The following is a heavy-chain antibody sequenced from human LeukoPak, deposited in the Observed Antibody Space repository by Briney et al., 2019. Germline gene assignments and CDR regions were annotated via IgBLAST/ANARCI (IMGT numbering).Heavy chain of an antibody. J-gene: IGHJ5*02. CDR1: GGSISSSSYY. Sequence: SETLSLTCTVSGGSISSSSYYWGWIRQPPGKGLEWIGGIYYSGSTYYNPSLKSRVTISVDTSKNQFSLKLSSVTAADTAVYYCARVLAVAGTWWFDPWGQGTLVTVSS. D-gene: IGHD6-19*01. CDR3: ARVLAVAGTWWFDP. V-gene: IGHV4-39*07. CDR2: IYYSGST.